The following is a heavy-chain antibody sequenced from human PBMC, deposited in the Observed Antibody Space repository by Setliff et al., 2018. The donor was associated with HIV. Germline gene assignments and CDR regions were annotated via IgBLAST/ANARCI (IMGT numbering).Heavy chain of an antibody. CDR3: ARDRAGDRDY. CDR2: IKAGNGDT. Sequence: ASVKVSCKASGYTFTNYGISWVRQAPGQGLEWMGWIKAGNGDTRYSQKFQGRVTISRDTSATTAYMELSSLISEDTAVYYCARDRAGDRDYWGQGTLVTVSS. CDR1: GYTFTNYG. V-gene: IGHV1-3*01. D-gene: IGHD7-27*01. J-gene: IGHJ4*02.